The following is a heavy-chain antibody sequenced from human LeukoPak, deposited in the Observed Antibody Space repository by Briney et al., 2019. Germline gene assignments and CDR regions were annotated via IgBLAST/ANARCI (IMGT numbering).Heavy chain of an antibody. CDR1: GFTFGHYA. CDR3: AKDWVYYGSGRSGYFDY. V-gene: IGHV3-30*18. D-gene: IGHD3-10*01. J-gene: IGHJ4*02. Sequence: GRSLRLSCAASGFTFGHYAMHWVRQAPGKGLEWVAVISSDGSNTYYADSGKGRFTVSRDNSKSTLYLQMNSLRPEDTAMYYCAKDWVYYGSGRSGYFDYWGQGTLVTVSS. CDR2: ISSDGSNT.